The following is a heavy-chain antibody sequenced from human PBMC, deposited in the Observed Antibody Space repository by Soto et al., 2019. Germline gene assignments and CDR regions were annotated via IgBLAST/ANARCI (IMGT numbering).Heavy chain of an antibody. CDR2: IYSGGST. V-gene: IGHV3-53*01. CDR3: ARGLELHQAHSDY. J-gene: IGHJ4*02. Sequence: GGSLILSCAASGFTVSSNYMSWVRQAPGKGLEWVSVIYSGGSTYYADSVKGRFTISRDNSKNTLYLQMNSLRAEDTAVYYCARGLELHQAHSDYWGQGPLVSVSS. CDR1: GFTVSSNY. D-gene: IGHD1-7*01.